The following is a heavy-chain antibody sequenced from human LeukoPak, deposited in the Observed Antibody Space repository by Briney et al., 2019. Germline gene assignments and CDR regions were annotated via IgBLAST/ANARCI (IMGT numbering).Heavy chain of an antibody. D-gene: IGHD2-2*02. CDR1: GGSISSSSYY. V-gene: IGHV4-39*01. J-gene: IGHJ4*02. CDR3: ASYGYCSSTSCYRFDY. CDR2: IYYSGST. Sequence: PSETLSLTCTVSGGSISSSSYYWGWIRQPPGKGLEWIGSIYYSGSTYYNPSLKSRVTISVDTSKNQFSLKLSSVTAADTAVYYCASYGYCSSTSCYRFDYWGQGTLVTVSS.